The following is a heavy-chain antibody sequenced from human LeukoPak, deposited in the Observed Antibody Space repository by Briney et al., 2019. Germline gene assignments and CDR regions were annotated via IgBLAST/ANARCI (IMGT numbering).Heavy chain of an antibody. Sequence: VKVSCKVSGYTLTELSMHWVRQAPGQGLEWMGGIIPIFGTANYAQKFQGRVTITADESTSTAYMELSSLRSEDTAVYYCARSYQWELLYYFDYWGQGTLVTVSS. CDR1: GYTLTELS. D-gene: IGHD1-26*01. V-gene: IGHV1-69*13. CDR2: IIPIFGTA. J-gene: IGHJ4*02. CDR3: ARSYQWELLYYFDY.